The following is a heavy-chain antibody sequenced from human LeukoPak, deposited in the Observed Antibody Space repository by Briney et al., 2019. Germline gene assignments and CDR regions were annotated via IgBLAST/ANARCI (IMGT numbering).Heavy chain of an antibody. CDR2: IYSGGST. J-gene: IGHJ4*02. D-gene: IGHD4-23*01. Sequence: GGSLRLSCAASGFTVSSNYMSWVRQAPGKGLEWVSVIYSGGSTYYADSVKGRFTISRDNSKNTLYLQMNSLRAEDTAVYYCARDAGGNSPGFDYWGQGTLVTVSS. CDR1: GFTVSSNY. V-gene: IGHV3-66*01. CDR3: ARDAGGNSPGFDY.